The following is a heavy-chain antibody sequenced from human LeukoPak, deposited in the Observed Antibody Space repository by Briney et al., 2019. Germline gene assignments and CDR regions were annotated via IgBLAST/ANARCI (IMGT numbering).Heavy chain of an antibody. V-gene: IGHV1-2*02. J-gene: IGHJ5*02. CDR2: INPNSGGT. Sequence: ASVKVSCKASGYTFTDYYMHWVRQAPGQGLEWMGWINPNSGGTNYAQKFQGRVTMTRDTSISTAYMELSRLRSDDTAVYYCARDGSIAAGVNWFDPWGQGTLVTVSS. CDR3: ARDGSIAAGVNWFDP. CDR1: GYTFTDYY. D-gene: IGHD6-13*01.